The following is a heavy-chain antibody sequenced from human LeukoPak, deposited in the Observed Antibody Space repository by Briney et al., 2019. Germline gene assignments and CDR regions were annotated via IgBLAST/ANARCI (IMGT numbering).Heavy chain of an antibody. Sequence: ASVKVSCTVSGYTLTELSMHWVRQAPGKGLEWMGGFDPEDGETIYAQKFQGRVTMTEDTSTDTAYMELSSLRSEDTAVYYCATPEGYSYGGINFDYGGQGTLVTVSS. CDR2: FDPEDGET. D-gene: IGHD5-18*01. J-gene: IGHJ4*02. CDR3: ATPEGYSYGGINFDY. CDR1: GYTLTELS. V-gene: IGHV1-24*01.